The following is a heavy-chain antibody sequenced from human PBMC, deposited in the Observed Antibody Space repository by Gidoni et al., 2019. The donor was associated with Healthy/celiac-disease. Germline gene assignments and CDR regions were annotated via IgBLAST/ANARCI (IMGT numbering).Heavy chain of an antibody. J-gene: IGHJ5*02. V-gene: IGHV3-7*03. CDR2: IKQDGSEK. Sequence: EVQLVESGGGLVQPGGSLRLSCAASGFTFSRYWMSWVPQAPGKGLEWVANIKQDGSEKYYVDSVKGRFTISRDNARSSLYLQMNSLRAEDTAVYYCARDCPMSYDFCNWFDPWGQGTLVTVSS. CDR3: ARDCPMSYDFCNWFDP. D-gene: IGHD3-3*01. CDR1: GFTFSRYW.